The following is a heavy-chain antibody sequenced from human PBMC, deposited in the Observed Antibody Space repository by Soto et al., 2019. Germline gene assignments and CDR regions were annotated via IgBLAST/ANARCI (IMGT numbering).Heavy chain of an antibody. CDR1: GLTFSSSS. D-gene: IGHD1-26*01. Sequence: QVQLAQSGGGVVQAGNSLRLSCTASGLTFSSSSVHWVRQAPGKGLEWVAVISENGDRQYSTDSVRGRFLISRDTSKNTVYLQMNSLRPEDTGEDFCARRLATNVSALGYWGQGALVTVSS. V-gene: IGHV3-30-3*01. CDR3: ARRLATNVSALGY. CDR2: ISENGDRQ. J-gene: IGHJ4*02.